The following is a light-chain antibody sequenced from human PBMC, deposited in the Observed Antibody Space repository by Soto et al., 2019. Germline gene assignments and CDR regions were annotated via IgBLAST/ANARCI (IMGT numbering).Light chain of an antibody. CDR2: DAS. V-gene: IGKV1-5*01. CDR1: QSISSW. CDR3: KQYDSYSSGP. J-gene: IGKJ1*01. Sequence: DIQMTQSPSTLSASVGDRVTITCRASQSISSWLAWYQQKPGKAPKVLIFDASSLKTGVPSRFSGSGSGTEFTLTISNLQPDDFATRYCKQYDSYSSGPFGQGTKVDIK.